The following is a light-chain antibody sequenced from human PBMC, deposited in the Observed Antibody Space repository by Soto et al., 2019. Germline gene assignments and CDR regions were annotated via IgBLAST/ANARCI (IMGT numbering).Light chain of an antibody. CDR1: SSDVGCYNL. Sequence: QSALTQPASVSGSPGQSITLSCTGTSSDVGCYNLVSWYQQHPGKAPKLMIYEGTKRPSGVSNRFSGSKSGNTASLTISGLQAEDEADYYCCSSAGSSTRIFGGGTTLTVL. V-gene: IGLV2-23*01. CDR3: CSSAGSSTRI. J-gene: IGLJ2*01. CDR2: EGT.